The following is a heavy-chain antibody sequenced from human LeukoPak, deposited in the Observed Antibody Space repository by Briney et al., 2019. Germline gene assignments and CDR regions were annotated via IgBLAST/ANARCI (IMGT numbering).Heavy chain of an antibody. CDR3: ARTTPYFQH. D-gene: IGHD1-1*01. J-gene: IGHJ1*01. Sequence: SETLSLTCTVSGGSISSYYWSWIRQPPGKGLEWIGYIYYSGSTNYNPSLKSRVTISVDTSKNQFSLKLSSVTAADTAVYYCARTTPYFQHWGQGTLVTVSS. CDR2: IYYSGST. CDR1: GGSISSYY. V-gene: IGHV4-59*08.